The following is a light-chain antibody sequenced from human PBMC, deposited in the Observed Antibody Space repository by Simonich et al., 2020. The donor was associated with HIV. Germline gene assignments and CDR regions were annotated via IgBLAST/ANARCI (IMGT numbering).Light chain of an antibody. V-gene: IGKV2-28*01. J-gene: IGKJ3*01. Sequence: DIVMTQSPLSLPVTPGESASISCRSSQSLLHSDGNSYLDWYLQKPGQSPQLLIYLGSNRASGVPDRFSGSGSGTDFTLKISRVEADDVGVYYCMQAVQRKFTFGPGTKVDIK. CDR2: LGS. CDR1: QSLLHSDGNSY. CDR3: MQAVQRKFT.